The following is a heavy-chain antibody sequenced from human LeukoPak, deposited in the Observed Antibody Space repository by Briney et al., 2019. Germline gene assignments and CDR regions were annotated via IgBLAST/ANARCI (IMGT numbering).Heavy chain of an antibody. V-gene: IGHV1-18*01. CDR3: ARAGIWDYSDSSGYHNGAFDI. D-gene: IGHD3-22*01. CDR1: GYTFTSYG. Sequence: ASVKVSCKASGYTFTSYGISWVRQAPGQGLEWMGWISAYNGNTNYAQKFQGRVTMTRDTSISTAYMELSRLRSDDTAVYYCARAGIWDYSDSSGYHNGAFDIWGQGTMVTVSS. J-gene: IGHJ3*02. CDR2: ISAYNGNT.